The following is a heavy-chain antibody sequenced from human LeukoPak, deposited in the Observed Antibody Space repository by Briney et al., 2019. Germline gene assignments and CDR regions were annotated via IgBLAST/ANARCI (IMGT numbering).Heavy chain of an antibody. V-gene: IGHV4-30-4*01. CDR3: ARVYSSGWTFYWYFDL. J-gene: IGHJ2*01. CDR1: GGSISSGDYY. CDR2: IYYSGST. D-gene: IGHD6-19*01. Sequence: SETLSLTCTVSGGSISSGDYYWSWIRQPPGKGLEWIGYIYYSGSTYYNPSLKSRVTMSVDTSKNQFSLKLSSVTAADTAVYYCARVYSSGWTFYWYFDLWGRGTLVTVSS.